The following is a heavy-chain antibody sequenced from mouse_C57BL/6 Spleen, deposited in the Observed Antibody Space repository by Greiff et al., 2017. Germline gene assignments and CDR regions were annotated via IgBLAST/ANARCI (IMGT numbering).Heavy chain of an antibody. CDR3: ARSDWDYAMDY. CDR2: IEPNSGGT. J-gene: IGHJ4*01. CDR1: GYTFTSYW. D-gene: IGHD4-1*01. V-gene: IGHV1-72*01. Sequence: QVQLKQPGAELVKPGASVKLSCKASGYTFTSYWMHWVKQRPGRGLEWIGRIEPNSGGTKYNEKFKSKATLTVDKPSSTAYMQLSRLTSEDSAVYYCARSDWDYAMDYWGQGTSVTVSS.